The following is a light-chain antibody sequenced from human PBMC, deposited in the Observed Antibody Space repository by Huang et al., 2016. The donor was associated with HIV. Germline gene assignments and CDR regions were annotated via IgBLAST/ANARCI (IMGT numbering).Light chain of an antibody. CDR2: GAS. Sequence: EIVMTQSPGTLSLSPGERATLSCRPSQSVSSNLARYQHKPGQAPRLRIYGASTRATGVPARFSGSGSGTEFTLTISSLQSDDFVVYYCQQYQDWPRTFGQGTKVEIK. CDR1: QSVSSN. V-gene: IGKV3-15*01. J-gene: IGKJ1*01. CDR3: QQYQDWPRT.